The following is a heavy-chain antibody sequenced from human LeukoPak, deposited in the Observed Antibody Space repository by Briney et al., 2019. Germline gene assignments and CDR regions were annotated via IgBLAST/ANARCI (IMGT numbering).Heavy chain of an antibody. V-gene: IGHV1-69*05. CDR3: ASSPYYYDSSGYSLLDY. Sequence: ASVKVSCKASGGTFSSYAISWVRQAPGQGLEWMGGIIPILGTANYAQKFQGRVTITTDESTSTAYMELSSLRSEDTAVYYCASSPYYYDSSGYSLLDYWGQGTLVTVSS. D-gene: IGHD3-22*01. J-gene: IGHJ4*02. CDR1: GGTFSSYA. CDR2: IIPILGTA.